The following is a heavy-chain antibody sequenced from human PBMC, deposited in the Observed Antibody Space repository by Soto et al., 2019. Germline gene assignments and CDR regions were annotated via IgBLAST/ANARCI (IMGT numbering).Heavy chain of an antibody. J-gene: IGHJ6*02. CDR1: GGSVSSGSYY. CDR3: ARDRGMDV. Sequence: SETLSLTCTVSGGSVSSGSYYGSWIRQPPGKGLEWIGYIYYSGSTNYNPSLKSRVTISVDTSKNQFSLKLSSVTAADTAVYYCARDRGMDVWGQGTTVTVSS. CDR2: IYYSGST. V-gene: IGHV4-61*01.